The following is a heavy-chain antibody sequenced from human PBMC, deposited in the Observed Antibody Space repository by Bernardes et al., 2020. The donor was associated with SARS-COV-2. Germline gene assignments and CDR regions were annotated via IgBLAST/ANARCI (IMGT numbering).Heavy chain of an antibody. V-gene: IGHV4-39*01. CDR2: IYSSGSS. CDR3: AGSSCGIDCYIGGLRSWDYGMDV. Sequence: SETLSLTCTVSGGSISSSNHYWGWIRQPPGKGLEWIGSIYSSGSSYYNPSFQSRVRASVDTSKNQFSLRLSFVTVADTSVYYCAGSSCGIDCYIGGLRSWDYGMDVWGQGTTVTVSS. CDR1: GGSISSSNHY. D-gene: IGHD2-21*01. J-gene: IGHJ6*02.